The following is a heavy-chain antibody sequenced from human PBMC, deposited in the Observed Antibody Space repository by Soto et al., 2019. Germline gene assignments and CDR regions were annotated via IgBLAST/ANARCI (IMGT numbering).Heavy chain of an antibody. D-gene: IGHD6-13*01. CDR1: GFTLRDSA. CDR3: AKDQGSSWYEIDY. V-gene: IGHV3-9*01. Sequence: EEELVESGGGLVQHGRSLRLSCATSGFTLRDSAMHWVRQVPGGGLEWVSGILASGDVGYVDSVRGRFTMSRDVAKSSLHLQMNSLTTDDTAVYYCAKDQGSSWYEIDYWGQGTLVTVSS. J-gene: IGHJ4*02. CDR2: ILASGDV.